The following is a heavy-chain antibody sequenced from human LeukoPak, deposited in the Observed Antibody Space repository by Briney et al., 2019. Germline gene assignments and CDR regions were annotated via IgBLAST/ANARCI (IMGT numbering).Heavy chain of an antibody. J-gene: IGHJ3*02. CDR3: AKGVVDPPGDAFDI. V-gene: IGHV3-30*02. CDR1: GFTFSDYG. Sequence: PGGSLRLSCAASGFTFSDYGMHWVRQAPGKGLEWVAFIRYDGSNKYYADSVRGRFTISRDNSKNTLYLQMNSLRAEDTAVYYCAKGVVDPPGDAFDIWGQGTMVTVSS. CDR2: IRYDGSNK. D-gene: IGHD2-15*01.